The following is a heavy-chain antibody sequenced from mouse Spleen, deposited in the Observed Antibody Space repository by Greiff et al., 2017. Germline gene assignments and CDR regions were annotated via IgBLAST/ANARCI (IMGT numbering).Heavy chain of an antibody. CDR1: GYSFTDYN. CDR3: ARFGNYGAWFAY. J-gene: IGHJ3*01. CDR2: INPNYGTT. D-gene: IGHD2-1*01. V-gene: IGHV1-39*01. Sequence: EVKLVESGPELVKPGASVKISCKASGYSFTDYNMNWVKQSNGKSLEWIGVINPNYGTTSYNQKFKGKATLTVDQSSSTAYMQLNSLTSEDSAVYYCARFGNYGAWFAYWGQGTLVTVSA.